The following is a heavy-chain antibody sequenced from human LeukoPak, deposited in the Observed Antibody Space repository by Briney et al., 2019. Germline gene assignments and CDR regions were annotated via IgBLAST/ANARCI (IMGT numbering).Heavy chain of an antibody. V-gene: IGHV4-59*01. D-gene: IGHD4-17*01. CDR3: ARAFSDGDYPDY. CDR1: GGSISSYY. J-gene: IGHJ4*02. CDR2: IYYSGST. Sequence: SETLCLTCTVSGGSISSYYWSWIRQPPRKGLGWIGYIYYSGSTNYNPSLKSRVTISVDTSKNQFSLKLTSVTAADTAVYYCARAFSDGDYPDYWGRGTLVTVSS.